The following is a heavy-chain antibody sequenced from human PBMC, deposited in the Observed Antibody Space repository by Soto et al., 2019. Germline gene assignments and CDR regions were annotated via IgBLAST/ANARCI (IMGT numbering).Heavy chain of an antibody. CDR2: IFYSGST. CDR3: ARYGSGSYYPHNFDY. Sequence: PSETLSLTCTVSGGSISSYYWSRIRQPPGKGLEWVGYIFYSGSTNHNPSLKSRVTISVDTSKKQFSLRLSSVTAADTAVYYCARYGSGSYYPHNFDYRGQGTLVTVSS. V-gene: IGHV4-59*01. D-gene: IGHD3-10*01. J-gene: IGHJ4*02. CDR1: GGSISSYY.